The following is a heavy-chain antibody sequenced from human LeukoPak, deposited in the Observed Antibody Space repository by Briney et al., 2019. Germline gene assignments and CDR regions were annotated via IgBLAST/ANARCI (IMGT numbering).Heavy chain of an antibody. CDR3: AKGTFEWELRETDAFDI. J-gene: IGHJ3*02. Sequence: PGGSLRLSCAASGVTFSSYAMSLVRQAPGKGLEWVSAISGSGGSTYYADSVKGRFTISRDNSKNTLYLQMNSLRAEDTAVYYCAKGTFEWELRETDAFDIWGQGTMVTVSS. CDR2: ISGSGGST. CDR1: GVTFSSYA. D-gene: IGHD1-26*01. V-gene: IGHV3-23*01.